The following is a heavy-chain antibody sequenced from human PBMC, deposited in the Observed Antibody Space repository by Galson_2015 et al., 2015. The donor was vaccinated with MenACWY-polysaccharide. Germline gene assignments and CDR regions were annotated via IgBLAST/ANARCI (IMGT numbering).Heavy chain of an antibody. CDR1: GYRFTSYG. J-gene: IGHJ4*02. D-gene: IGHD2-21*02. V-gene: IGHV1-3*01. CDR2: INVGNGNT. CDR3: ARGVYCGAACYSGIDY. Sequence: SVKVSCKASGYRFTSYGIHWLRQAPGQRPEWMGWINVGNGNTKSSQKFRGRANITRDTSATTVHMELSSLRSEDTAVYYCARGVYCGAACYSGIDYWGQGTLVAVSS.